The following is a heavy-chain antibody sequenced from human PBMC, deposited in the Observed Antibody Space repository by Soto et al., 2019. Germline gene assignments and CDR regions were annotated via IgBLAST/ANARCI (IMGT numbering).Heavy chain of an antibody. CDR3: TTDWAISRGERGDY. Sequence: VQLVESGGALVQPGGSLRLSCEASGFIFSNAWMNWVRQSPGEGLEWVGRIMSKTDGGTTDYAAPVKGRFTISRDDSKNTLYLQMNSLKTEDTAVYYCTTDWAISRGERGDYWGQGTLVTVSS. D-gene: IGHD2-2*02. CDR1: GFIFSNAW. J-gene: IGHJ4*02. V-gene: IGHV3-15*02. CDR2: IMSKTDGGTT.